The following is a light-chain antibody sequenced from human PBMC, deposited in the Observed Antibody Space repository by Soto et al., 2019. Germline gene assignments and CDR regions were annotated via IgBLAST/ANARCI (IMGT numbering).Light chain of an antibody. CDR1: SSDVGGYYY. CDR2: EVT. CDR3: SSFAGGGNPVL. J-gene: IGLJ2*01. V-gene: IGLV2-8*01. Sequence: QSALTQPPSASGSLGQSVTISCTGTSSDVGGYYYVSWHQQHPGKAPKVMIYEVTQRPPGVPDRFSGSKSGNTASLTVSGLQAEDEADYYCSSFAGGGNPVLLGGGTKLTVL.